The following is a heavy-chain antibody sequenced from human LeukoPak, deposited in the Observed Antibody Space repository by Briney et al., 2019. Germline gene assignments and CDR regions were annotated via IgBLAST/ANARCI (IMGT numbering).Heavy chain of an antibody. CDR1: GFTFSVYS. J-gene: IGHJ3*01. Sequence: GGSLRLSCVASGFTFSVYSMNWVRQSPGKGLEWVSYISSTSSPIYYTDSVKGRFTISRDNAKNSLYLQMNSLRVEDTAVYYCVRDVLSGPLWGPGTMVAVSS. CDR2: ISSTSSPI. CDR3: VRDVLSGPL. D-gene: IGHD3-16*02. V-gene: IGHV3-48*01.